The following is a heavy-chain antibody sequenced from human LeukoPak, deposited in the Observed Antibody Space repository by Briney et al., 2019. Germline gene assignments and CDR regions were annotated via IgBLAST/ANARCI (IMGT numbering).Heavy chain of an antibody. Sequence: ASVKVSCKASGYTFTGYYMHWVRQAPGQGLEWMGWINPNSGGTNYAQKFQGWVTMTRDTSISTAYMELSRLRSDDTAVYYCARDQGSGSYPYYYYGMDVWGQGTTVTVSS. CDR3: ARDQGSGSYPYYYYGMDV. J-gene: IGHJ6*02. CDR1: GYTFTGYY. CDR2: INPNSGGT. V-gene: IGHV1-2*04. D-gene: IGHD3-10*01.